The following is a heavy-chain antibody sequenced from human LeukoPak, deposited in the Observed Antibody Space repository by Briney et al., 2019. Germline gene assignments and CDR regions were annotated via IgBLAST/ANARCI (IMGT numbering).Heavy chain of an antibody. Sequence: GGSLRLSCTGSGFRFGDYAMNWVRQAPGKGLEWVSSISSSSSYIYYADSVKGRFTISRDNAKNSLYLQMNSLRAEDTAVYYCASLPWLVRWVYYWGQGTLVTVSS. CDR2: ISSSSSYI. V-gene: IGHV3-21*01. CDR3: ASLPWLVRWVYY. J-gene: IGHJ4*02. CDR1: GFRFGDYA. D-gene: IGHD6-19*01.